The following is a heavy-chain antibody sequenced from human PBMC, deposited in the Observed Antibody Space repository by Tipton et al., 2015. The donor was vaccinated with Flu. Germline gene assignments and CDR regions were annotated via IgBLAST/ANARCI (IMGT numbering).Heavy chain of an antibody. D-gene: IGHD3-9*01. CDR1: GGSISNYY. V-gene: IGHV4-59*12. J-gene: IGHJ4*02. CDR3: VSRSILTGFSY. CDR2: THYSGST. Sequence: TLSLTCTVSGGSISNYYWSWIRQPPGKGLEWIGNTHYSGSTKYNPSLKSRVTMSVDTSKKQFSLEVTSVTAADTAVYYCVSRSILTGFSYWGQGTQVTVSS.